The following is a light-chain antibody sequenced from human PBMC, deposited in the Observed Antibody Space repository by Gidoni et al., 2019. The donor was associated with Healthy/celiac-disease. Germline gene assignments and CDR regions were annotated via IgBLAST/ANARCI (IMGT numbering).Light chain of an antibody. CDR1: QSVSSY. CDR3: QQRSNWPLT. J-gene: IGKJ4*01. V-gene: IGKV3-11*01. Sequence: EIVLTQSPAPLSLSPGERATLSCRASQSVSSYLAWYQQKPGQAPRLLIYDASNRATGIPARFSGSGSETDFTLTSSSLEPEDFAVYYCQQRSNWPLTFXGXTKVEIK. CDR2: DAS.